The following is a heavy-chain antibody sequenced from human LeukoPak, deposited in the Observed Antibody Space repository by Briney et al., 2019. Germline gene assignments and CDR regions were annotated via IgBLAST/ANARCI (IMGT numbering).Heavy chain of an antibody. CDR2: IYYSGST. J-gene: IGHJ4*02. CDR1: GGSISSYY. Sequence: SETLSLTCTASGGSISSYYWSWIRQPPGKGLEWIGYIYYSGSTNYNPSLKSRVTISVDTSKNQFSLKLSSVTAADTAVYYCARALAARPYIFDYWGQGALVTVSS. D-gene: IGHD6-6*01. V-gene: IGHV4-59*08. CDR3: ARALAARPYIFDY.